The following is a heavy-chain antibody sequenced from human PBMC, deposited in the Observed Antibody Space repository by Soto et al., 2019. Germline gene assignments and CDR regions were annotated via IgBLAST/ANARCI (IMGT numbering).Heavy chain of an antibody. Sequence: ASVKVSCKASGYTFTSYGISWVRQAPGQGLEWMGWISAYNGNTNYAQKLQGRVTMTTDTSTSTAYMELRSLRSDDTAVYYCARDNEERNSHSGWYDYWGQGTLVTVS. CDR2: ISAYNGNT. CDR3: ARDNEERNSHSGWYDY. D-gene: IGHD6-19*01. CDR1: GYTFTSYG. V-gene: IGHV1-18*01. J-gene: IGHJ4*02.